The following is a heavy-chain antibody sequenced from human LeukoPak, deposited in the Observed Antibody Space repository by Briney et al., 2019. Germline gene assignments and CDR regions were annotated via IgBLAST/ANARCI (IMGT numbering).Heavy chain of an antibody. D-gene: IGHD6-13*01. V-gene: IGHV3-23*01. J-gene: IGHJ4*02. Sequence: GGSLRLSCAASGFTFSSFVVSWVRQAPGKGLEWVSSISGDGDRTHYADSVKGRFTISRDNSKNMLYLQMNSLRAEDTAVYYCASDSSWYLPDYWGQGTLVTVSS. CDR2: ISGDGDRT. CDR3: ASDSSWYLPDY. CDR1: GFTFSSFV.